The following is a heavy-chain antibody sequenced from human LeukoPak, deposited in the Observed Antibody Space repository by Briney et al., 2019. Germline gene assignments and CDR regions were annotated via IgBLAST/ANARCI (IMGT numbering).Heavy chain of an antibody. J-gene: IGHJ4*02. V-gene: IGHV3-23*01. CDR3: AKGGPYGDYVPVDY. Sequence: PGGSLRLSCAASGFTFSSYAMSWVRQDPGKGLEWVSAISGSGGSTYYADSVKGRFTISRDNSKNTLYLQMNSLRAEDTAVYYCAKGGPYGDYVPVDYWGQGTLVTVSS. D-gene: IGHD4-17*01. CDR1: GFTFSSYA. CDR2: ISGSGGST.